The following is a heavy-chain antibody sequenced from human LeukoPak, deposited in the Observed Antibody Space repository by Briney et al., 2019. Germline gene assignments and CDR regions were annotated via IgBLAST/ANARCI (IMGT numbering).Heavy chain of an antibody. CDR1: GYTFTMFY. D-gene: IGHD1-26*01. J-gene: IGHJ6*03. CDR3: AREKRGGLSGSLGGLFASYHTYYYMDV. V-gene: IGHV1-46*01. CDR2: INPSDGAT. Sequence: GASVKVSCKASGYTFTMFYTHWVRQAPGQGLEWMGMINPSDGATTYAQRFQGRVTVTRDMSTTTVYVDLRSLRSEATAVYFCAREKRGGLSGSLGGLFASYHTYYYMDVWGRGTTVTVSS.